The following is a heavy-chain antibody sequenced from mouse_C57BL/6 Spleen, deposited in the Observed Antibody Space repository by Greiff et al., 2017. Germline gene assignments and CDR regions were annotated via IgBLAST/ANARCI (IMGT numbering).Heavy chain of an antibody. CDR3: ARLQAMDY. Sequence: DVMLVESGGGLVKPGGSLKLSCAASGFTFSSSAMSWVRQTPEQSLEWVATISDGGIYTYYPDNVQGPFHISRDNAKNNLYLQMSHLKSEDTGMYYCARLQAMDYWGPGTSVTVSS. CDR2: ISDGGIYT. J-gene: IGHJ4*01. V-gene: IGHV5-4*03. CDR1: GFTFSSSA.